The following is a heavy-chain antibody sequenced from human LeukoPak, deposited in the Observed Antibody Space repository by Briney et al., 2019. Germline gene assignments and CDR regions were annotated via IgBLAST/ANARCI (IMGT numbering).Heavy chain of an antibody. CDR2: IYTSGST. V-gene: IGHV4-61*02. CDR3: ARKGATTAFDI. Sequence: SQTLSLTCTVSGGSISSGSYYWSWIRQPAGKGLEWIGRIYTSGSTNYNPSLKSRVTISVDTSKNQFSLKLSSVTAADTAVYYCARKGATTAFDIWGQGTMVTVSS. D-gene: IGHD1-26*01. CDR1: GGSISSGSYY. J-gene: IGHJ3*02.